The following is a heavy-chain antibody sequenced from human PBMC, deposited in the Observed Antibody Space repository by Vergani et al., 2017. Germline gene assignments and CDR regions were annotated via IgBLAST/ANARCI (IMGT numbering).Heavy chain of an antibody. J-gene: IGHJ5*02. CDR2: IYTSGST. CDR3: ARDVGCCSSTSCYFWFDP. Sequence: QVQLQESGPGLVKPSQTLSLTCTVPGGPISSGSYYWSWIRQPAGKGLEWIGRIYTSGSTNYNPSLKRRVTISVDTSKNKFSLKLSSVTAADTAVYYCARDVGCCSSTSCYFWFDPWGQGTLVTVSS. CDR1: GGPISSGSYY. D-gene: IGHD2-2*01. V-gene: IGHV4-61*02.